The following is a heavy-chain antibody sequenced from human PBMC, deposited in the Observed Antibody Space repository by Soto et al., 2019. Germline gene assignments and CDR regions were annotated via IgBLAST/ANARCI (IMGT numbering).Heavy chain of an antibody. CDR3: AREQEMYGYWYFDL. V-gene: IGHV3-13*01. D-gene: IGHD2-8*01. J-gene: IGHJ2*01. CDR1: GFTFSSYD. Sequence: EVQLVESGGGLVQPGGSLRLSCATSGFTFSSYDMHWVRQVTGKGLEWVSGISIAGGTHYADSVKGRFTISRENAKNSLYLQMNSLRAGDTGVYYCAREQEMYGYWYFDLWGRGTLVTVSS. CDR2: ISIAGGT.